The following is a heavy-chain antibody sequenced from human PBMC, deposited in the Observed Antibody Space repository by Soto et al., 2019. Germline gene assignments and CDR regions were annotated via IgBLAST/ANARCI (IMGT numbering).Heavy chain of an antibody. D-gene: IGHD1-26*01. CDR1: GYIFTSYG. CDR3: ARGAGGSYEFAY. J-gene: IGHJ4*02. Sequence: ASVKVSCKASGYIFTSYGITWVRQAPGQGLEWMGWISAYNGNTNYAQKVQGRVTMTADTSTSTAYMELRSLRSDDTAVYYCARGAGGSYEFAYWGQGTLVTVSS. V-gene: IGHV1-18*01. CDR2: ISAYNGNT.